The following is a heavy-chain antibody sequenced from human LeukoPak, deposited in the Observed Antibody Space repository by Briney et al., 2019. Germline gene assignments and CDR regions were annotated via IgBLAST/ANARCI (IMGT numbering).Heavy chain of an antibody. CDR1: GGTFSSYA. D-gene: IGHD5-12*01. Sequence: GSSVKVSCKASGGTFSSYAISWVRQAPGQGLEWMGGIIPIFGTANYAQKFQGRVTITADESTSTAYMELSSLRSEDTAVYYCAGSRYSGYDYRYYYYYMDVWGKGTTVTVSS. CDR2: IIPIFGTA. J-gene: IGHJ6*03. CDR3: AGSRYSGYDYRYYYYYMDV. V-gene: IGHV1-69*01.